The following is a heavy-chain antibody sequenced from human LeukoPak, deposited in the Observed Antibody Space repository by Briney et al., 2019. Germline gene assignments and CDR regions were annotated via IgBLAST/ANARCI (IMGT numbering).Heavy chain of an antibody. Sequence: SETLSLTCAVSGGSISSSNWWSWVRPPPGKGLEWIGEIYHSGNINYNPSLKSRVTMSVDKSKNQFSLKLSSVTAADTAVYYCVRQLGYYFDYWGQGTLVTVSS. V-gene: IGHV4-4*02. D-gene: IGHD1-1*01. CDR2: IYHSGNI. CDR3: VRQLGYYFDY. CDR1: GGSISSSNW. J-gene: IGHJ4*02.